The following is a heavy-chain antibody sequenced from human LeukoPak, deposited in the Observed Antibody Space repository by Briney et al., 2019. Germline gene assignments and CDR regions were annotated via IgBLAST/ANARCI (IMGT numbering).Heavy chain of an antibody. CDR2: INPNSGGT. CDR1: GYTFTGYY. Sequence: ASVKVSCKASGYTFTGYYMHWVRQAPGQGLEWMGWINPNSGGTNYAQKFQGRVTMTRDTSISTAYMEPSRLGSDDTAVYYCAREMGYYDSSGYYSDAFDIWGQGTMVTVSS. CDR3: AREMGYYDSSGYYSDAFDI. V-gene: IGHV1-2*02. D-gene: IGHD3-22*01. J-gene: IGHJ3*02.